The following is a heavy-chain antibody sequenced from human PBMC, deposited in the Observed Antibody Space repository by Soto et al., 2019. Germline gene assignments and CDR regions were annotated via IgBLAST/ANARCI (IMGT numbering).Heavy chain of an antibody. Sequence: GGSLRLSCAAAGFTLSSVGMHWVRQAPGKGLAWVGVTPFNENRKYYGDSVRGRFTISRDNSRNTVYLEMNTLRADDTAVYYCAKEERSGYYRTADYWGQGTPVTVSS. CDR3: AKEERSGYYRTADY. J-gene: IGHJ4*02. CDR1: GFTLSSVG. CDR2: TPFNENRK. D-gene: IGHD5-12*01. V-gene: IGHV3-30*18.